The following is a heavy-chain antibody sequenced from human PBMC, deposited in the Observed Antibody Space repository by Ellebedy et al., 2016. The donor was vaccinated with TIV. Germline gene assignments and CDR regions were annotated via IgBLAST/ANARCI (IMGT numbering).Heavy chain of an antibody. Sequence: GESLKISCAASGFTFSGYGMHWVRHAPGKGLEWVAFIRYDGSDKYYADSVKGRFTISRDNSENMVYLQMNSLRAEDTAVYYCTKDRHGMYVWGQGTTVTVSS. J-gene: IGHJ6*02. V-gene: IGHV3-30*02. CDR1: GFTFSGYG. CDR2: IRYDGSDK. CDR3: TKDRHGMYV.